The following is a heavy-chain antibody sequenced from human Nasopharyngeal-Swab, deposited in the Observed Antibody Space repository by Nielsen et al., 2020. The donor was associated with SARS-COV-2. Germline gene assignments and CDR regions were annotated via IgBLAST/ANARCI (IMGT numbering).Heavy chain of an antibody. D-gene: IGHD2-2*01. CDR1: GGSISSSNW. CDR3: ARTYIVVVPAAMGYYYYGMDV. CDR2: IYHSGST. Sequence: GSLRLSCAGSGGSISSSNWWSWVRQPPGKGLERIGEIYHSGSTNYNPSLKSRVTISVDKSKNQFSLKLSSVTAADTAVYYCARTYIVVVPAAMGYYYYGMDVWGQGTTVTVSS. J-gene: IGHJ6*02. V-gene: IGHV4-4*02.